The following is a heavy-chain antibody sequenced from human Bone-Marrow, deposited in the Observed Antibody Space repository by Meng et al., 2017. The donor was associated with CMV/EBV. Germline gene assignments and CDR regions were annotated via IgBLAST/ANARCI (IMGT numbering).Heavy chain of an antibody. D-gene: IGHD6-6*01. V-gene: IGHV4-59*01. J-gene: IGHJ4*02. Sequence: SETLSLTCTVSGGSISSYYWSWIRQPPGKGLEWIGYIYYSGSTNYNPSLKSRVTISVDTSKNQFSLKLSSVTAADTAVYYCARLFGSSSAKPLIDYWGQGTRVTGSS. CDR1: GGSISSYY. CDR3: ARLFGSSSAKPLIDY. CDR2: IYYSGST.